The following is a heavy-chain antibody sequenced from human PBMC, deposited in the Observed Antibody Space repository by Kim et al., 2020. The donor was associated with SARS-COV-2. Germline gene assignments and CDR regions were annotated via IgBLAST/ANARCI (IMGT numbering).Heavy chain of an antibody. Sequence: SVKVSCKASGGTFSSYAISWVRQAPGQGLEWMGGIIPIFGTANYAQKFQGRVTITADESTSTAYMELSSLRSEDTAVYYCARDRTPPYYYDSSGYYSFFDYWGQGTLVTVSS. CDR2: IIPIFGTA. CDR1: GGTFSSYA. J-gene: IGHJ4*02. D-gene: IGHD3-22*01. V-gene: IGHV1-69*13. CDR3: ARDRTPPYYYDSSGYYSFFDY.